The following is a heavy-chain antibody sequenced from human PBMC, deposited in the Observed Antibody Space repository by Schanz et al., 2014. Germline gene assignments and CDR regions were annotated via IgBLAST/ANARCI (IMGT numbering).Heavy chain of an antibody. V-gene: IGHV4-39*01. CDR2: ISYSGNT. Sequence: QLQLRESGPGLVKPSETLSLICSVSGTSITSSTYYWGWIRQPPGKGPEWIGSISYSGNTYYTPSLKSRVPISLDTSKNQFSLKLTSVTAADTAVYYCARPSSVVGITGWFDTWGQGTLVTVSS. J-gene: IGHJ5*02. CDR1: GTSITSSTYY. CDR3: ARPSSVVGITGWFDT. D-gene: IGHD3-22*01.